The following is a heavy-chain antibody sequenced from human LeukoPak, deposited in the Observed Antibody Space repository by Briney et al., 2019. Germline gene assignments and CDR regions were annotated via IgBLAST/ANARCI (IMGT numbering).Heavy chain of an antibody. Sequence: GGSLRLSCAASGFTFSNNGMTWVRQAPGKGMEWVTGISDGGDTTYDAGSMKGRFTVSRDNSKNILYLQMNSLRAEDTAVYYCARDQQWLAYFDYWGQGTLVTVPS. CDR2: ISDGGDTT. J-gene: IGHJ4*02. CDR3: ARDQQWLAYFDY. CDR1: GFTFSNNG. V-gene: IGHV3-23*01. D-gene: IGHD6-19*01.